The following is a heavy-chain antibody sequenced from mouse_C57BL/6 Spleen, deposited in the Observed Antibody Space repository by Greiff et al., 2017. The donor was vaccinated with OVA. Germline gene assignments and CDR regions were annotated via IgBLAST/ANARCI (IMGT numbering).Heavy chain of an antibody. CDR2: IRSKSSNYAT. Sequence: EVQLVESGGGLVQPKGSLKLSCAASGFTFNTYAMHWVRQAPGKGLEWVARIRSKSSNYATYYADSVKDRFTISRDDSQSMLYLQMNNLKTEDTAMYYCVRDDDYDGYYAMDYWGQGTSVTVSS. CDR3: VRDDDYDGYYAMDY. D-gene: IGHD2-4*01. V-gene: IGHV10-3*01. J-gene: IGHJ4*01. CDR1: GFTFNTYA.